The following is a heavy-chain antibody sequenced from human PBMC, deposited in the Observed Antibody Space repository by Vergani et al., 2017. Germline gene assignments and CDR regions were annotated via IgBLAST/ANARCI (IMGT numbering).Heavy chain of an antibody. V-gene: IGHV3-21*01. D-gene: IGHD4-11*01. CDR1: GFTFSSYS. CDR2: ISSSSSYI. CDR3: ARDPSNYKGYYYYYYDMDV. J-gene: IGHJ6*03. Sequence: EVQLVESGGGLVKPGGSLRLSCAASGFTFSSYSMNWVRQAPGKGLEWVSSISSSSSYIYYADSVKGRFTISRDNAKNSLYLQMNSLRAEDTAVYYCARDPSNYKGYYYYYYDMDVWGKGTTVTVSS.